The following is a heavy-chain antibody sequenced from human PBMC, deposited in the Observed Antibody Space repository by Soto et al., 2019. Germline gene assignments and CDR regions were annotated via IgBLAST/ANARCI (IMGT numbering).Heavy chain of an antibody. CDR1: GYTFTSYD. CDR2: MNPNSGNT. D-gene: IGHD6-13*01. Sequence: QVQLVQSGAEVKKPGASVKVSCKASGYTFTSYDINWVRQATGQGLEWMGWMNPNSGNTGYAQKFQGRVTITRKTSISTAYMELSSLRSEDTAVYYCARGYSWAVAVAGTAFPWGQGPLVTVSS. CDR3: ARGYSWAVAVAGTAFP. V-gene: IGHV1-8*01. J-gene: IGHJ5*02.